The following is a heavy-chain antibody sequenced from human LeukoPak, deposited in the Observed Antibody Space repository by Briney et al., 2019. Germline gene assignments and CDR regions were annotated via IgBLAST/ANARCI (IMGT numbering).Heavy chain of an antibody. V-gene: IGHV1-2*02. D-gene: IGHD6-19*01. CDR3: ARAPQQWLVRKNAFDI. CDR2: INPNSGGT. J-gene: IGHJ3*02. CDR1: GYTFTGYY. Sequence: GASVKVSCKASGYTFTGYYMHWVRQAPGQGLEWMGWINPNSGGTNYAQKFQGRVTMTRDTSISTAYMELSRLRSDDTAVYYCARAPQQWLVRKNAFDIWGQGTMVTVSS.